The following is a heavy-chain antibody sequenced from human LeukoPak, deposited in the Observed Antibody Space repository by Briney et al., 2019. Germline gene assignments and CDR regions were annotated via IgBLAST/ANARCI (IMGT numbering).Heavy chain of an antibody. V-gene: IGHV4-30-4*08. CDR2: IYYSGST. J-gene: IGHJ6*03. CDR1: GDSINSGEDY. D-gene: IGHD5-24*01. Sequence: SQTLSLTCTVSGDSINSGEDYWSWIRQPPGKGLEWIGYIYYSGSTNYNPSLKSRVTISVDTSKNQFSLKLSSVTAADTAVYYCARHLLVETPGYMDVWGKGTTVTVSS. CDR3: ARHLLVETPGYMDV.